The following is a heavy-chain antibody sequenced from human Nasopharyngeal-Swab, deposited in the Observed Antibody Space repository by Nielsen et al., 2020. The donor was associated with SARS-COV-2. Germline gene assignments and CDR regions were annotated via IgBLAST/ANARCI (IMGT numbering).Heavy chain of an antibody. CDR2: INHSGST. V-gene: IGHV4-34*01. CDR1: GGSFSGYY. J-gene: IGHJ6*02. D-gene: IGHD3-3*01. Sequence: SETLSLICAVYGGSFSGYYWSWIRQPPGKGLEWIGEINHSGSTNYNPSLKSRVTISVDTSKNQFSLKLSSVTAADTAVYYCAREVGFWSGYFLGGMDVWGQGTTVTVSS. CDR3: AREVGFWSGYFLGGMDV.